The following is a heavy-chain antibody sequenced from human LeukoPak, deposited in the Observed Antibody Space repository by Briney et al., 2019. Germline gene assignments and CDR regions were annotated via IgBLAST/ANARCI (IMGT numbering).Heavy chain of an antibody. Sequence: ASVKVSCKASGYTFTGYYMHWVRQAPGQGLEWMGRINPNSGGTNYAQKFQGRVTMTRDTSISTAYMELSRLRSDDTAVYYCARGAYCTSTSCPEGFDYWGQGTLVTVPS. J-gene: IGHJ4*02. D-gene: IGHD2-2*01. V-gene: IGHV1-2*06. CDR3: ARGAYCTSTSCPEGFDY. CDR1: GYTFTGYY. CDR2: INPNSGGT.